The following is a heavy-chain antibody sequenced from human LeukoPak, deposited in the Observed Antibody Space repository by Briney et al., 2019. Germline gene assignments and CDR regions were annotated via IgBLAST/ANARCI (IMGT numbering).Heavy chain of an antibody. D-gene: IGHD4-23*01. J-gene: IGHJ4*02. Sequence: GSSLRLSCAASGFSFTSHGFHWVRQAPGKGLEWVALIWYDGSKKVYVDSVKGRFTISRDDPKNTLYLQMNSLRDEDTAVYYCARDLGNFDRGGSYFDYWGQGSLVTVSS. V-gene: IGHV3-33*01. CDR3: ARDLGNFDRGGSYFDY. CDR2: IWYDGSKK. CDR1: GFSFTSHG.